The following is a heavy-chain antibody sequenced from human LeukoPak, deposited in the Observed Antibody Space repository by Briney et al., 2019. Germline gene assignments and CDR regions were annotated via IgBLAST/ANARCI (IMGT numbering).Heavy chain of an antibody. J-gene: IGHJ6*02. Sequence: PGRSLRLSCAASGFTFSSYGMHWVRQAPGKGLEWVAVIWYDGSNKYYADSVKGRFTISRDNSKNTLYLQMNSLRAEDTAVYYCARPGMGSSGWYDDYYYYGMDVWGQGTTVTVSS. D-gene: IGHD6-19*01. V-gene: IGHV3-33*01. CDR2: IWYDGSNK. CDR3: ARPGMGSSGWYDDYYYYGMDV. CDR1: GFTFSSYG.